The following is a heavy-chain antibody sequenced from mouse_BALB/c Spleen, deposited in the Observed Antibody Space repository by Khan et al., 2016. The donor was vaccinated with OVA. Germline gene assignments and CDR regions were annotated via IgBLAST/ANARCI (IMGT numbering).Heavy chain of an antibody. J-gene: IGHJ3*01. CDR2: IWTGGIT. CDR3: ARSYDYDVGGFAY. D-gene: IGHD2-4*01. Sequence: LKESGPGLVAPSQSLSITCTVSGFSLSNYGIHWVRQPPGKGLEWLGVIWTGGITNYNSALMSRLSISKDNSKSQVFLKMNRLQTDDTAIYYCARSYDYDVGGFAYWGQGTLVTVSA. V-gene: IGHV2-9*02. CDR1: GFSLSNYG.